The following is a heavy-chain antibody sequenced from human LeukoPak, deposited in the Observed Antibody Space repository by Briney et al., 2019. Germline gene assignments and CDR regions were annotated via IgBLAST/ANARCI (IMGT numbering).Heavy chain of an antibody. Sequence: PGGSLRLSCAASGFTFSSYAMHWVRQAPGKGLEWVAVIRYDGSNKYYADSVKGRFTISRDNSKNTLYLQMNSLRAEDTAVYYCAKDRPPWVAHDAFDIWGQGTMVTVSS. D-gene: IGHD2-15*01. CDR3: AKDRPPWVAHDAFDI. CDR1: GFTFSSYA. J-gene: IGHJ3*02. V-gene: IGHV3-30*02. CDR2: IRYDGSNK.